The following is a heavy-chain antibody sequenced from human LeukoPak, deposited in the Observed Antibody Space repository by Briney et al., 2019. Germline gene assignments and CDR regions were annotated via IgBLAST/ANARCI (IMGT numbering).Heavy chain of an antibody. D-gene: IGHD6-19*01. CDR2: ISSSSTYM. CDR1: GFTFSSYS. CDR3: ARLTGGAVAGAFDY. Sequence: GGSLRLSCAASGFTFSSYSMKWVRQAPGKGLEWVSSISSSSTYMYYADSMKGRFTISRDNAKNSLYLQMNSLGAEDTAVYYCARLTGGAVAGAFDYWGQGTLVTVSS. J-gene: IGHJ4*02. V-gene: IGHV3-21*01.